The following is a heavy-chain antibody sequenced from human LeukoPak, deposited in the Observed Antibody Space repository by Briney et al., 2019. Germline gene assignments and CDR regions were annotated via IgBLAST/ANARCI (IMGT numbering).Heavy chain of an antibody. CDR3: ARGEGGILATPEDR. V-gene: IGHV3-53*01. CDR1: GFAVSSNY. Sequence: GGSLRLSCAASGFAVSSNYMSWVRQAPGKGLEWVSVMYSNTDTYYAGSVEGRFTISRDNSKNTLYLQMNTLRAEDTAVYYCARGEGGILATPEDRWGQGTLVTVSS. D-gene: IGHD1-14*01. CDR2: MYSNTDT. J-gene: IGHJ5*02.